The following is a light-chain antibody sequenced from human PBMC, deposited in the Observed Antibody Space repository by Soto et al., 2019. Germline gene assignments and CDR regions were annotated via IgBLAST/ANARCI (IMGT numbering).Light chain of an antibody. Sequence: QLVLTQSSSASASLGSSVRLTCTLSSGHSGYIIAWHQQQPGKAPRFLMKVERSGSYSTGSGVPDLFSGSRSGTDRYLTIANLQSEDEADYYCETLDSNTRVFGGGTNLTVL. J-gene: IGLJ3*02. CDR3: ETLDSNTRV. CDR2: VERSGSY. CDR1: SGHSGYI. V-gene: IGLV4-60*03.